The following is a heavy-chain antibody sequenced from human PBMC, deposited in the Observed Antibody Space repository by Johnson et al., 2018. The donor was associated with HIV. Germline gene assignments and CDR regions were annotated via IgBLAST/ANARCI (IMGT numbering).Heavy chain of an antibody. CDR2: LNSDGSRT. Sequence: VQLVESGGGLVQPGGSLRLSCAASGFTFSTYWMNWVRQAPGKGLVWVSRLNSDGSRTDYADSVKGRFTISRDNAKNSLYLQMNSLRAEDTALYYCARRAGYSGQWLVQTVDAFDIWGQGAMVTVSS. J-gene: IGHJ3*02. D-gene: IGHD6-19*01. V-gene: IGHV3-74*02. CDR3: ARRAGYSGQWLVQTVDAFDI. CDR1: GFTFSTYW.